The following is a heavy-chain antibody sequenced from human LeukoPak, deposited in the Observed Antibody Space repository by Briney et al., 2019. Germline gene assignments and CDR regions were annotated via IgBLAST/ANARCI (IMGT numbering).Heavy chain of an antibody. CDR3: ARGSFGEPSSRNYYYYYYMDV. J-gene: IGHJ6*03. CDR1: GGSISSYY. D-gene: IGHD3-10*01. CDR2: IYYSGST. V-gene: IGHV4-59*01. Sequence: ASETLSLTCTVSGGSISSYYWSWIRQPPGKGLEWIGYIYYSGSTNYNPSLKSRVTMIVDTSKNQFSLKLTSVTAADTAVYYCARGSFGEPSSRNYYYYYYMDVWGKGTTVTISS.